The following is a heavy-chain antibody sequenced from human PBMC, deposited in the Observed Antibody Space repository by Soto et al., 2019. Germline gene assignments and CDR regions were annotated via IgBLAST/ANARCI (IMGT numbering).Heavy chain of an antibody. D-gene: IGHD6-19*01. CDR3: ATYSGWDFDY. CDR2: IYYSGST. CDR1: GGSISSSSYY. J-gene: IGHJ4*02. Sequence: SETLSLTCTVSGGSISSSSYYWGWIRQPPGKGLEWIGSIYYSGSTYYNPSLKSRVTISVDTSKNQFSLKLSSVTAADTAVYYCATYSGWDFDYWGQGTLVTVSS. V-gene: IGHV4-39*01.